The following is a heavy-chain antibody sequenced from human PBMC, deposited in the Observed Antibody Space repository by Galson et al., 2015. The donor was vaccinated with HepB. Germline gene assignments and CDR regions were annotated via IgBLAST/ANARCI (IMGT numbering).Heavy chain of an antibody. Sequence: SLRLSCAASGFTFSGSAMHWVRQASGKGLEWVGRIRSKANSYATAYAASVKGRFTISRDDSKNTAYLQMNSLKTEDTAVYYCTSTHHIVVVPAATDYYYYMDVWGKGTTVTVSS. CDR2: IRSKANSYAT. CDR1: GFTFSGSA. D-gene: IGHD2-2*01. CDR3: TSTHHIVVVPAATDYYYYMDV. V-gene: IGHV3-73*01. J-gene: IGHJ6*03.